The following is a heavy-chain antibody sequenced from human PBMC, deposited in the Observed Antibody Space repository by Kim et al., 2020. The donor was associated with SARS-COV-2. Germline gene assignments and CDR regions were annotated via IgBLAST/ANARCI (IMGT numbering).Heavy chain of an antibody. D-gene: IGHD2-21*01. CDR3: ARDGLGQIGFDP. J-gene: IGHJ5*02. V-gene: IGHV3-30*01. Sequence: YYADSVEGRFTIARDNSKNTLYLQMNSLRAEDTAVYYCARDGLGQIGFDPWGQGTLVTVSS.